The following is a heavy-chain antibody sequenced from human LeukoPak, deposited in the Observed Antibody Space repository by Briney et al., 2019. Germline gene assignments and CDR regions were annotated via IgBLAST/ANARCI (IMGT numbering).Heavy chain of an antibody. D-gene: IGHD4-23*01. CDR1: GGTFSSYA. J-gene: IGHJ5*02. CDR2: IIPIFGTA. Sequence: SVKVSCKASGGTFSSYAISWVRQAPGQGLEWMGGIIPIFGTANYAQKFQGRVTMTRNTSISAAYMELSSLRSEDTAVYYCARQGLRGFWFDPWGQGTLVTVSS. CDR3: ARQGLRGFWFDP. V-gene: IGHV1-69*05.